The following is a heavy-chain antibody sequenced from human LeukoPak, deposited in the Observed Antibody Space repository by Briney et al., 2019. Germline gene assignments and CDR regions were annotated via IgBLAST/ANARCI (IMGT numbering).Heavy chain of an antibody. CDR3: ARGLDSSGYYLYFDC. CDR1: GFTVSTHY. D-gene: IGHD3-22*01. J-gene: IGHJ4*02. V-gene: IGHV3-66*01. CDR2: IYSGGNT. Sequence: GGSLRLSSLASGFTVSTHYMSWARQAPGKGLEWISVIYSGGNTFYADSVKGRFTISRDNSKNTVFLQMNSLRAEDTAVYYCARGLDSSGYYLYFDCWGQGTLVTVSS.